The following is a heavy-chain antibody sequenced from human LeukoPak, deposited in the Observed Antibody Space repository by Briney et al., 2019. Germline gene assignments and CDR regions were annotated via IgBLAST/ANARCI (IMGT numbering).Heavy chain of an antibody. CDR2: INPNSGGT. CDR1: GHTFTGYY. CDR3: ARDGLGLSDVLRFLEWSFDY. D-gene: IGHD3-3*01. J-gene: IGHJ4*02. Sequence: GASVKVSCKASGHTFTGYYMHWVRQAPGQGLEWMGWINPNSGGTNYAQKFQGRVTMTRDTSISTAYMELSRLRSDDTAVYYCARDGLGLSDVLRFLEWSFDYWGQGTLVTVSS. V-gene: IGHV1-2*02.